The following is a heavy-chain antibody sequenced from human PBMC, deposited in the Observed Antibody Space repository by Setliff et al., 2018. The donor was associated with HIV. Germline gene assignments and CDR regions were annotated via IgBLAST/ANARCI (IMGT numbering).Heavy chain of an antibody. CDR3: TRDRGRPDSFDI. Sequence: GGSLRLSCAASGFSFSDFWMHWVRQVPGKGLVWVSHINSDGSGTKYADSVKGRFTVSRDNAKNTLYLQMNSLRAEDTALYFCTRDRGRPDSFDIWGQGTMVTVSS. CDR1: GFSFSDFW. J-gene: IGHJ3*02. CDR2: INSDGSGT. D-gene: IGHD1-26*01. V-gene: IGHV3-74*01.